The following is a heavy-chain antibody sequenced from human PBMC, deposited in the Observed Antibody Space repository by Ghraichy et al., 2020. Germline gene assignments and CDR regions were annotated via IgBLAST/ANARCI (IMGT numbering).Heavy chain of an antibody. CDR3: ARGSTVVRFYYYDGMDV. V-gene: IGHV3-48*02. Sequence: GALRLSCVGSGFPFSSYSMNWVRQSPGKGLEWVSYITSSSRTKSYADTVKGRFTISRDNAQNSLYLQMNNLRDEDTAVYYCARGSTVVRFYYYDGMDVWGQGTTVTVSS. CDR1: GFPFSSYS. D-gene: IGHD4-23*01. J-gene: IGHJ6*02. CDR2: ITSSSRTK.